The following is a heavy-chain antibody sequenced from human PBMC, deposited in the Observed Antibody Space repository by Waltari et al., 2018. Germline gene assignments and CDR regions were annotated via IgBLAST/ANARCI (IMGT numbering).Heavy chain of an antibody. Sequence: EVQLLESGGVLVQPGGSLRPSVPPPGFPLRTMPMAGFPRAPGKGLEWVSSISGSGGSTHYADSVKGRFTISRDNSKNTLYLHMNSLRAEDTAVYSCATRTGDSYWYFDLWGRGTLVTVSS. J-gene: IGHJ2*01. CDR1: GFPLRTMP. CDR2: ISGSGGST. V-gene: IGHV3-23*01. D-gene: IGHD4-17*01. CDR3: ATRTGDSYWYFDL.